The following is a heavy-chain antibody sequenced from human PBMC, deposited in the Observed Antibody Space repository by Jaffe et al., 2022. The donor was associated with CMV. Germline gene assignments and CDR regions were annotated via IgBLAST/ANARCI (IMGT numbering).Heavy chain of an antibody. V-gene: IGHV3-7*01. CDR2: IKQDGSEK. CDR1: GFTFSSYW. Sequence: EVQLVESGGGLVQPGGSLRLSCAASGFTFSSYWMSWVRQAPGKGLEWVANIKQDGSEKYYVDSVKGRFTISRDNAKNSLYLQMNSLRAEDTAVYYCARVDGGYYYYYYGMDVWGQGTTVTVSS. CDR3: ARVDGGYYYYYYGMDV. D-gene: IGHD2-15*01. J-gene: IGHJ6*02.